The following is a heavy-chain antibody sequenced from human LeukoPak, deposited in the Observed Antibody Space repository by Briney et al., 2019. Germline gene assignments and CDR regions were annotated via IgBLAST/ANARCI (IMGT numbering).Heavy chain of an antibody. CDR2: ISGSGGST. J-gene: IGHJ4*02. D-gene: IGHD3-22*01. Sequence: GGSLRLSCAASGFTFSTYTMAWVRQAPRKGLEWVSAISGSGGSTYYADSVKGRFTISRDNSKNTLYLQMNSLRAEDTAVYYCAKDITYDSSGYYPPADYWGQGTLVTVSS. V-gene: IGHV3-23*01. CDR3: AKDITYDSSGYYPPADY. CDR1: GFTFSTYT.